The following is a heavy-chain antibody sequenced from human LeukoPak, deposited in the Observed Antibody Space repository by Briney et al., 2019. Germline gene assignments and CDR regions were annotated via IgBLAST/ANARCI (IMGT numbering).Heavy chain of an antibody. CDR2: INPDSGGT. D-gene: IGHD5-12*01. Sequence: ASVTVSCKASGYTFIYYYIHWVRQAPGQGLEWMGWINPDSGGTNYAQKFQGRVTMTRDTSLTTVYMELSSLRSGDMAVFYCTREARAGNWFDHWGQGTRVSVSS. V-gene: IGHV1-2*02. CDR1: GYTFIYYY. J-gene: IGHJ5*02. CDR3: TREARAGNWFDH.